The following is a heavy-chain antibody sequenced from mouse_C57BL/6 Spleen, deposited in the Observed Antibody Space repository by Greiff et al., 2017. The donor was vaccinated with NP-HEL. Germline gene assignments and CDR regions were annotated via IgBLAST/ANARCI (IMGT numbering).Heavy chain of an antibody. D-gene: IGHD2-1*01. CDR3: ARRNYGNLAWFAY. CDR1: GYTFTDYN. CDR2: INPNNGGT. Sequence: EVQLQQSGPELVKPGASVKIPCKASGYTFTDYNMDWVKQSHGKSLEWIGDINPNNGGTIYNQKFKGKATLTVDKSSSTAYMELSSLTSEDTAVYYCARRNYGNLAWFAYWGQGTLVTVSA. V-gene: IGHV1-18*01. J-gene: IGHJ3*01.